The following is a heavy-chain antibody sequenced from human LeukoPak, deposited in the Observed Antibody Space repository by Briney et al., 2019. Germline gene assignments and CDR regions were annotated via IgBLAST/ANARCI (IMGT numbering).Heavy chain of an antibody. J-gene: IGHJ6*03. Sequence: ASVKVSCKASGYTFTSYGISWVRQAPGQGLEWMGWISAYNGNTNYAQKLQGRVTMTTDTSTSTAYMELRSLRSGDTAVYYCATSTGYSSSWNHYYYYYMDVWGKGTTVTVSS. CDR1: GYTFTSYG. V-gene: IGHV1-18*01. CDR2: ISAYNGNT. D-gene: IGHD6-13*01. CDR3: ATSTGYSSSWNHYYYYYMDV.